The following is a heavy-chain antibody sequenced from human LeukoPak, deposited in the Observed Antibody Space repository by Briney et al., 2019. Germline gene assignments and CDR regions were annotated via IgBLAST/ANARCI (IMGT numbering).Heavy chain of an antibody. V-gene: IGHV1-8*01. CDR3: ARVSARRYSQPGGY. Sequence: ASVKVSCKASGYTFTSYDINWVRQATGQGLEWMGWMNPNSGNTGYAQKFQGRVTMTRNTSISTAYMELSSLRSEDTAVYYCARVSARRYSQPGGYWGQGTLVTVSS. CDR2: MNPNSGNT. D-gene: IGHD2-21*01. CDR1: GYTFTSYD. J-gene: IGHJ4*02.